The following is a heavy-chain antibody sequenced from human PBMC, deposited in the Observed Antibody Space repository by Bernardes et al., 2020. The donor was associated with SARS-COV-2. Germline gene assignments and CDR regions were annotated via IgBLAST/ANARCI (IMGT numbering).Heavy chain of an antibody. CDR3: AKDYCGGDCDFFDY. CDR2: ISGSGDTT. CDR1: GFTVSTYA. J-gene: IGHJ4*02. V-gene: IGHV3-23*01. D-gene: IGHD2-21*02. Sequence: GGSLRLSCAVSGFTVSTYAMSWVRQAPGKGLQWVSGISGSGDTTYYADSVKGRFTISRDNSKNTLYLKMNSLTAGDTAVYYCAKDYCGGDCDFFDYWGQGTLVTVSS.